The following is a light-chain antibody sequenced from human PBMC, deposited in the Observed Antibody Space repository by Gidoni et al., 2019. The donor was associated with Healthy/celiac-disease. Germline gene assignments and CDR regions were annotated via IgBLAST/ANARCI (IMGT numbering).Light chain of an antibody. J-gene: IGLJ2*01. V-gene: IGLV1-40*01. CDR3: QSYDSSLSGVV. CDR2: GNS. CDR1: SSNIGAGYD. Sequence: QSVLTQPPPVSGAPGQRLTISCTGSSSNIGAGYDVHWYQQLPGTAPKLLIYGNSNRPSGVPDRFSGSKSGTSASLAITGLQAEDEADYYCQSYDSSLSGVVFGGGTKLTVL.